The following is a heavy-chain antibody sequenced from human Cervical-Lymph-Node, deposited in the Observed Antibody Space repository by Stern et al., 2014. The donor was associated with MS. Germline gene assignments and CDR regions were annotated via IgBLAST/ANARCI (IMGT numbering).Heavy chain of an antibody. CDR1: GGSFINNV. J-gene: IGHJ4*02. CDR2: TIPLFGTA. Sequence: QVQLVQSGAEVKKPGSSVKVSCQASGGSFINNVISWVRQAPGQGLEWMGGTIPLFGTALYAQKFRGRVPITADESTPTAYMELSSLRSDDTAVYFCARAASTTSSYNFWGPGTLVTVSS. V-gene: IGHV1-69*01. D-gene: IGHD3-10*01. CDR3: ARAASTTSSYNF.